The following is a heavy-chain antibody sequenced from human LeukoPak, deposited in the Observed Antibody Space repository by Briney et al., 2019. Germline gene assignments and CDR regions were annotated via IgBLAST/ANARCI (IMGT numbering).Heavy chain of an antibody. Sequence: SETLSLTCTVSGGSISSYYWSWIRQPPGKGLEWIGYIYYTGNTNYNPSLMSRVTISVDTSKNQFSLNLSSVTAADTAIYYCARLGGATAPFGYWGQGTLVTVSS. J-gene: IGHJ4*02. CDR1: GGSISSYY. CDR3: ARLGGATAPFGY. CDR2: IYYTGNT. V-gene: IGHV4-59*08. D-gene: IGHD1-26*01.